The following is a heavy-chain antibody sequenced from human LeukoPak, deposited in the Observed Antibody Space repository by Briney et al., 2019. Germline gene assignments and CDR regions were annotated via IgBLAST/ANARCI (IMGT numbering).Heavy chain of an antibody. CDR1: GFTFSSYA. D-gene: IGHD3-10*01. CDR2: ISYDGSNK. V-gene: IGHV3-30*04. CDR3: AREREVMVRGVTHYFDY. J-gene: IGHJ4*02. Sequence: GGSLRLSCAASGFTFSSYAMHWVRQAPGKGLEWVAVISYDGSNKYYADSVKGRFTTSRDNSKNTLYLQMNSLRAEDTAVYYCAREREVMVRGVTHYFDYWGQGTLVTVSS.